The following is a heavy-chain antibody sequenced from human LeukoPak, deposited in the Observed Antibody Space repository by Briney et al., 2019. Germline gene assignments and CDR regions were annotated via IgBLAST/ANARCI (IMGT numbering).Heavy chain of an antibody. CDR3: ARDYYDSSGYYPWGY. V-gene: IGHV3-53*01. CDR1: GFTVSNNY. CDR2: IYSGGNT. J-gene: IGHJ4*02. D-gene: IGHD3-22*01. Sequence: GGSLRLSCAASGFTVSNNYMTWVRQAPGKGLEWVSVIYSGGNTYYADSVKGRFTISRDNSKNTLYLQMNSLRADDTAVYYCARDYYDSSGYYPWGYWGQGTLVTVSS.